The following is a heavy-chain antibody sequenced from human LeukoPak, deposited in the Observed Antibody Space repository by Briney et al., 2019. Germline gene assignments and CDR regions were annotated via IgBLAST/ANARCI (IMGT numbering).Heavy chain of an antibody. D-gene: IGHD2-2*01. J-gene: IGHJ6*03. CDR3: GRVYWSTSSCYDYYDYYMDV. CDR1: GFRFDDYG. Sequence: PGGSLRLSCAASGFRFDDYGMSWVRHVPGKGLEWVSGTNWDGASTGYADSVKGRFTISRDNVKNFLYLQMNSLRVEDTALYFCGRVYWSTSSCYDYYDYYMDVWGKGTTVTVSS. CDR2: TNWDGAST. V-gene: IGHV3-20*04.